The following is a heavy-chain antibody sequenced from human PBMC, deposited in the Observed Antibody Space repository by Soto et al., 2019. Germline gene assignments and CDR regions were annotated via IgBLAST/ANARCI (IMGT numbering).Heavy chain of an antibody. Sequence: SKTLSLTCPVSRGSISSGSYYWGWIRQPPGKGLEWIGSIYYSGSTNYNPALKSRVTISVDTSKNQFSLNLSSVTAADTAVYYCARQRRDFDYWGQGSLVTVSS. V-gene: IGHV4-39*07. CDR2: IYYSGST. D-gene: IGHD6-25*01. CDR1: RGSISSGSYY. CDR3: ARQRRDFDY. J-gene: IGHJ4*02.